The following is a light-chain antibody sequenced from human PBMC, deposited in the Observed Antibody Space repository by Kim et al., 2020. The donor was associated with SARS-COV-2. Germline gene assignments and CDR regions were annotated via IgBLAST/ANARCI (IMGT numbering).Light chain of an antibody. CDR2: GTS. CDR1: QSVNTNF. J-gene: IGKJ2*01. V-gene: IGKV3-20*01. Sequence: EVLLTQSPGTLSLSPGERATLSCRASQSVNTNFLDWYQQKPGQAPKVLIYGTSRRATGIPDRFSGSGSGTDFTLTISSLEPEDLAVYYCQQHTTSPPAYTFGQGTKLDI. CDR3: QQHTTSPPAYT.